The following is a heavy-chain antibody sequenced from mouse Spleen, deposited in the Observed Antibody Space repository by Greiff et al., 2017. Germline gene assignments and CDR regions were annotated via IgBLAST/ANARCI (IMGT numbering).Heavy chain of an antibody. CDR3: ARHEEGTMPFAY. J-gene: IGHJ3*01. CDR2: FYPGSGSI. Sequence: QVHVKQSGAELVKPGASVKLSCKASGYTFTEYTIHWVKQRSGQGLEWIGWFYPGSGSIKYNEKFKDKATLTADKSSSTVYMELSRLTSEDSAVYFCARHEEGTMPFAYWGQGTLVTVSA. CDR1: GYTFTEYT. D-gene: IGHD2-14*01. V-gene: IGHV1-62-2*01.